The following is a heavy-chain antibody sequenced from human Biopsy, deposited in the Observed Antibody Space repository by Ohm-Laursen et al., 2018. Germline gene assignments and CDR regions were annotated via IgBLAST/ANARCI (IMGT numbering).Heavy chain of an antibody. CDR2: TTGVGGVT. J-gene: IGHJ6*02. CDR1: GFTFSSHA. Sequence: SLRLSCAASGFTFSSHAMSWVRQAPGKGLEWVSVTTGVGGVTYYADPVKGRFTVSRDNSMNTMFLQMNSLRAQDAGTYYCAKWGTSMALYHFYGMDVWGQGTTVSAPS. CDR3: AKWGTSMALYHFYGMDV. V-gene: IGHV3-23*01. D-gene: IGHD5-18*01.